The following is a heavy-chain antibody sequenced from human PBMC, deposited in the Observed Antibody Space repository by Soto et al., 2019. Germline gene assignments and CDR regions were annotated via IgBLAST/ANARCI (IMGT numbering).Heavy chain of an antibody. J-gene: IGHJ4*02. D-gene: IGHD6-19*01. CDR1: SGSISLGGYY. CDR3: ARAPRYSSGWSIINYLDY. Sequence: ETLCLTCSVSSGSISLGGYYWSWIRQHPGKGLEWIGYIYYSGSTYYNPSLKSRVTISVDTSKNQFSLKLSSVTAADTAVYYCARAPRYSSGWSIINYLDYRGQGTLVTVS. V-gene: IGHV4-31*03. CDR2: IYYSGST.